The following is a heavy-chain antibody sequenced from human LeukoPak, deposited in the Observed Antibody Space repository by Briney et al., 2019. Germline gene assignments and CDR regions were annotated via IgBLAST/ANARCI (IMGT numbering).Heavy chain of an antibody. CDR3: ARVRYERRYFVWDPPYYFDH. CDR1: GFTFSFNW. J-gene: IGHJ4*02. D-gene: IGHD3-9*01. CDR2: INQDGGDT. V-gene: IGHV3-7*01. Sequence: GGSLRLSCEASGFTFSFNWMSWVRQAPPKGLEWVANINQDGGDTYYVDSVKGRFTISRDNAKSSPYLRMSSLSAEDTAVYYCARVRYERRYFVWDPPYYFDHWGQGTLVTVSS.